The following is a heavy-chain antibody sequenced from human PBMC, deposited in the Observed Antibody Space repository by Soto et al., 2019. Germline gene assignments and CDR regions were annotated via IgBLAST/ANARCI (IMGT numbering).Heavy chain of an antibody. CDR3: ARTHYYYYYMDV. CDR2: TRDKANSYTT. V-gene: IGHV3-72*01. Sequence: PGGSLRLSCAASGFTFSDHYMDWVRQAPGKGLEWVGRTRDKANSYTTEYAASVKGRFTISRDDSKNSLYLQMNSLKIEDTAVYYCARTHYYYYYMDVWGKGTTVTVSS. CDR1: GFTFSDHY. J-gene: IGHJ6*03.